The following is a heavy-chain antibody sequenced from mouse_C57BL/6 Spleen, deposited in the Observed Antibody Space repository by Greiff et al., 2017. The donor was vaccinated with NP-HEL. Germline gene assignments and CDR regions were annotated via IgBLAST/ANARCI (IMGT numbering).Heavy chain of an antibody. CDR2: ISSGSSTI. J-gene: IGHJ4*01. Sequence: EVKLVESGGGLVKPGGSLKLSCAASGFTFSDYGMHWVRQAPEKGLEWVAYISSGSSTIYYADTVKGRFTISRDNAKNTLFLQMTSLRSEDTAMCYCARPAGYAMDYWGQGTSVTVSS. CDR3: ARPAGYAMDY. V-gene: IGHV5-17*01. CDR1: GFTFSDYG.